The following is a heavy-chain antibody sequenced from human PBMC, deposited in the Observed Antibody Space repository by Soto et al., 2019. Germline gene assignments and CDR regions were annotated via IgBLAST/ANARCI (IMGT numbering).Heavy chain of an antibody. V-gene: IGHV3-23*01. CDR2: IPSSGGGT. J-gene: IGHJ6*02. CDR1: GFTFSSYA. Sequence: GGSLRLSCAASGFTFSSYAMSWVRQAPGKGLEWVSAIPSSGGGTYYADSVKGRFTISRDNSKDTLYLQMNSLRAVDTAVYYCAKDQPGNYYDYYYYGMDVWGQGTTVTVSS. CDR3: AKDQPGNYYDYYYYGMDV. D-gene: IGHD1-26*01.